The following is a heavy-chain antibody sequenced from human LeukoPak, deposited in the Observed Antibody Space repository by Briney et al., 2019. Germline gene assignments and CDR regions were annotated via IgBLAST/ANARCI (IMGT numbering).Heavy chain of an antibody. CDR2: INWNGGST. CDR1: GFTFDDYG. Sequence: PGGFLRLSCAASGFTFDDYGMSWVRQAPGKGLEWVSGINWNGGSTGYADSVKGRFTISRDNAKNSLYLQMNSLRAEDTALYYCARGNSGWSLSPHFGYYFDYWGQGTLVTVSS. J-gene: IGHJ4*02. D-gene: IGHD6-19*01. CDR3: ARGNSGWSLSPHFGYYFDY. V-gene: IGHV3-20*04.